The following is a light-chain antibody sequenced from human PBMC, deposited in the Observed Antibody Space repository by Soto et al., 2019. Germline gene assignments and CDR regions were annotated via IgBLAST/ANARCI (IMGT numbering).Light chain of an antibody. CDR2: EVS. CDR3: SSYAGSNNLVV. J-gene: IGLJ2*01. V-gene: IGLV2-8*01. Sequence: SVLTQPPSASGSPGQSVTISCTGTSSDVGGYNYVSWYQQHPGKAPKLMIYEVSKRPSGVPDRFSGSKSGNTASLTVSGLQAEDEADYYCSSYAGSNNLVVFGGGTKVTVL. CDR1: SSDVGGYNY.